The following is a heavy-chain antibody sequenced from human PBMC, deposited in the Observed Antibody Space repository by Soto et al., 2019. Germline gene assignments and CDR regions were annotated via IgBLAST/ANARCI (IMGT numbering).Heavy chain of an antibody. CDR1: GGSISSSNW. J-gene: IGHJ6*02. CDR2: IYHSGST. Sequence: SETLSLTCAVSGGSISSSNWWSWVRQPPGKGLEWIGEIYHSGSTNYNPSLKSRVTISVDKSKNQFSLKLSSVTAADTAVYYCARDWRVAVYGMDVWGQGTTVTVSS. CDR3: ARDWRVAVYGMDV. D-gene: IGHD6-19*01. V-gene: IGHV4-4*02.